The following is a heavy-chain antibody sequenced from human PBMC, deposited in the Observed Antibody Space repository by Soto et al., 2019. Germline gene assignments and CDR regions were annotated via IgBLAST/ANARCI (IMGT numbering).Heavy chain of an antibody. D-gene: IGHD3-22*01. Sequence: SVKGSCKASGGTFSSYAISWVRQAPGQGLEWMGGIMPIFGTANYAQKFQGRVTITADESTSTAYMELISLRSEETDVYYCARTRRIDSYDTSGYFDYWGQGSLVTVS. J-gene: IGHJ4*02. CDR3: ARTRRIDSYDTSGYFDY. V-gene: IGHV1-69*13. CDR2: IMPIFGTA. CDR1: GGTFSSYA.